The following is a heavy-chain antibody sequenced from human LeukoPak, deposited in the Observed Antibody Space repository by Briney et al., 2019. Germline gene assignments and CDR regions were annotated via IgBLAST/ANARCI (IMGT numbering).Heavy chain of an antibody. J-gene: IGHJ6*02. CDR1: GFTVSSNY. Sequence: GGSLRLSCAASGFTVSSNYMSWVRQAPGKGLEWVSVIYSGGSTYYADSVKGRFTISRDNSKNTLYLQMNSLRADDTAVYYCASLYDYGDYYYYGMDVWGQGTTVTVSS. CDR3: ASLYDYGDYYYYGMDV. CDR2: IYSGGST. D-gene: IGHD4-17*01. V-gene: IGHV3-53*01.